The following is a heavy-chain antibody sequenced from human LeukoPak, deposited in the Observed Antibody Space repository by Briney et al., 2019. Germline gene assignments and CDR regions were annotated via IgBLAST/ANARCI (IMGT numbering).Heavy chain of an antibody. CDR1: GFTFSTYA. V-gene: IGHV3-23*01. Sequence: SGGSLRLSCAASGFTFSTYAMSWVRQAPGKGLEWVSSISGSGGSTSYADSVKGRFTISRDNSKNTLYLQMNSLRAEDTAVYYCAKEYRYSSSEDAFDIWGQGTMVTVSS. J-gene: IGHJ3*02. CDR3: AKEYRYSSSEDAFDI. CDR2: ISGSGGST. D-gene: IGHD6-6*01.